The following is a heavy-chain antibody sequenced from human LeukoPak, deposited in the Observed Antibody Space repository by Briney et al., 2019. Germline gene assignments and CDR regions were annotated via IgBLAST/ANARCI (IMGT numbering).Heavy chain of an antibody. CDR3: ARDCSSTSCYVY. Sequence: GGSLRLSCAASGFPFSSYWMSWVRQAPGKGLEWVANIKQDGSEKYYVDSVKGRFTISRDNAKNSLYLQMNSLRAEDTAVYYCARDCSSTSCYVYWGQGTLVTVSS. CDR1: GFPFSSYW. V-gene: IGHV3-7*01. J-gene: IGHJ4*02. D-gene: IGHD2-2*01. CDR2: IKQDGSEK.